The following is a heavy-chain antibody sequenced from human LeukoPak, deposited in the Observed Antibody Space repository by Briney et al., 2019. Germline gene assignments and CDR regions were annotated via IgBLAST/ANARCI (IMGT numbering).Heavy chain of an antibody. CDR2: FYSTEST. D-gene: IGHD4/OR15-4a*01. J-gene: IGHJ4*02. CDR1: GVSVTNGGYY. CDR3: ARGSGGHDYGSYYFDY. V-gene: IGHV4-31*03. Sequence: PSQTLSPTCTVSGVSVTNGGYYWTWIRQFPGRGLEWIGFFYSTESTYYNPSLKSRVTISLDSSKNQFSLRLTSTTAADTAVYFCARGSGGHDYGSYYFDYWGQGTLATVSS.